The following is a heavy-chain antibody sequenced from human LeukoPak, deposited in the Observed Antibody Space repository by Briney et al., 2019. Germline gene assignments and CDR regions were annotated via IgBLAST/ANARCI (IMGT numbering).Heavy chain of an antibody. CDR1: GFIFSGYS. J-gene: IGHJ6*03. V-gene: IGHV3-48*01. CDR3: AKDRCSNGIGCYYYYMDV. Sequence: GGSLRLSCAASGFIFSGYSMNWVRQAPGKGLEWVSYISSRGTTIYYADSVRGRSTISRDNAKNILYLQMNSLRTEDTAVYYCAKDRCSNGIGCYYYYMDVWGKGTTVTISS. D-gene: IGHD2-8*01. CDR2: ISSRGTTI.